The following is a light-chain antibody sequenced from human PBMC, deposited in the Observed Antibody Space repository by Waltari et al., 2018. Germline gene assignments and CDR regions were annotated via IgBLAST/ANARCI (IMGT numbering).Light chain of an antibody. Sequence: EIVMTQSPATLSVSPGERVTLSCRASQSVSSSLAWYQQKPGQAPRLLIYGASTRATGIPARFRGSGSRTEFTLTIDSLQSEDFANYYCQQYNNWPPITFGQGTRLDIK. CDR3: QQYNNWPPIT. V-gene: IGKV3-15*01. CDR1: QSVSSS. J-gene: IGKJ5*01. CDR2: GAS.